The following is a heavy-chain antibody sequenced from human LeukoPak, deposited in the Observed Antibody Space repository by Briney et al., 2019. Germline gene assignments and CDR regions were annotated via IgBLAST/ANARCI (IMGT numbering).Heavy chain of an antibody. CDR2: IYYSGST. Sequence: SETLSLTCTVSCGSISSYYWSWIRQPPGKGLEWIGYIYYSGSTNYNPSLKSRVSILVDTSKNQFSPKLSSVTAADTAVYYCARHGGYSSGWSNFDYWGQGTLVTVSS. J-gene: IGHJ4*02. D-gene: IGHD6-19*01. CDR1: CGSISSYY. V-gene: IGHV4-59*08. CDR3: ARHGGYSSGWSNFDY.